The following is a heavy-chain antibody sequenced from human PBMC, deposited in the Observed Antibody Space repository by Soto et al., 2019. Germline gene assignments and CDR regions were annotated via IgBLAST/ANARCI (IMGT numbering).Heavy chain of an antibody. V-gene: IGHV4-59*01. CDR2: ISSSGNT. Sequence: SETLSLTCTVSDGSISNFYWSWIRQPPGKGLEWIGYISSSGNTNYNPSLKSRVSISVDTSKNQFSLNLTSVTAADTAVYYCARAPMVLTRSYFDSWGQGTPGTVSS. CDR1: DGSISNFY. CDR3: ARAPMVLTRSYFDS. J-gene: IGHJ4*02. D-gene: IGHD3-22*01.